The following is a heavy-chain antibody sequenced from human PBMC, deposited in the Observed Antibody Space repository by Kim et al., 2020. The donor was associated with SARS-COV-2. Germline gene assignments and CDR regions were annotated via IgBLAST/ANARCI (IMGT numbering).Heavy chain of an antibody. V-gene: IGHV3-30*04. J-gene: IGHJ4*02. CDR3: ARDSVDSGSYLDS. D-gene: IGHD3-10*01. Sequence: GGSLRLSCAAFGFSLSRHAMHWVRQAPGKGLEWVAVMSYDGSKKHYADSVKGRFNISRDNSKYTVYLQMNSLRVEDTALYYCARDSVDSGSYLDSWGQGT. CDR1: GFSLSRHA. CDR2: MSYDGSKK.